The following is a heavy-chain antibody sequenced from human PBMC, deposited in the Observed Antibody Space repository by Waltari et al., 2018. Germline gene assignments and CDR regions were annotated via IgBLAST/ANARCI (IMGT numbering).Heavy chain of an antibody. CDR3: ARSFDFWSGYSLGY. CDR2: ISHTGIT. V-gene: IGHV4-59*01. CDR1: GDSINNYY. D-gene: IGHD3-3*01. Sequence: QVQLQESGPGLVKPSETLSLTCTVSGDSINNYYWGWIRQPPGMRLEWIGYISHTGITRYSPSLKSRVTISGDTSKNQFSLRLESVSAADTAVYYCARSFDFWSGYSLGYWGQGTLVTVAS. J-gene: IGHJ4*02.